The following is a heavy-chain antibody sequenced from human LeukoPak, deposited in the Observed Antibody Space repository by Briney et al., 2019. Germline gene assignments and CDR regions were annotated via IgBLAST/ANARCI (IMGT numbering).Heavy chain of an antibody. D-gene: IGHD5-12*01. CDR1: GFTFSSYA. CDR3: AKSYNGYESKPDY. J-gene: IGHJ4*02. Sequence: GGSLRLSCAASGFTFSSYAMSWVHQAPGKGLEWVSSISNSGGRTFYTDSVKGRFTISRDNSKITLYLQMNSLRAEDTAVYYCAKSYNGYESKPDYWGQGTLVTVSS. V-gene: IGHV3-23*01. CDR2: ISNSGGRT.